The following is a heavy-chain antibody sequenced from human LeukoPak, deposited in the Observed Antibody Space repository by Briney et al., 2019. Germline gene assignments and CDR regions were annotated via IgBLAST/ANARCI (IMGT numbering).Heavy chain of an antibody. CDR1: GFTFSSYS. Sequence: GGSLRLSCAASGFTFSSYSMNWVRQAPGKGLEWVSSISSSSSYIYYADSVKGRFTISRDNAKNSLYLQMNSLRAEDTAVYYCARDYRIAAAKIGEPRDAFDIWGQGTLVTVSS. J-gene: IGHJ3*02. D-gene: IGHD6-13*01. CDR2: ISSSSSYI. CDR3: ARDYRIAAAKIGEPRDAFDI. V-gene: IGHV3-21*01.